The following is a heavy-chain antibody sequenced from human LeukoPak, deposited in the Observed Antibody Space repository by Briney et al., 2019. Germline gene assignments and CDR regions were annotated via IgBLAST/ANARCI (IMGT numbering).Heavy chain of an antibody. CDR2: IIPIFGIA. CDR3: ARDPALGGYDLDPYYYGMDV. J-gene: IGHJ6*02. V-gene: IGHV1-69*04. Sequence: GASVKVSCKASGGTFSSYAISWVRQAPGQGLEWMGRIIPIFGIANYAQKFQGRVTITADKSTSTAYMELSSLRSEDTAVYYCARDPALGGYDLDPYYYGMDVWGQGTTVTVSS. CDR1: GGTFSSYA. D-gene: IGHD5-12*01.